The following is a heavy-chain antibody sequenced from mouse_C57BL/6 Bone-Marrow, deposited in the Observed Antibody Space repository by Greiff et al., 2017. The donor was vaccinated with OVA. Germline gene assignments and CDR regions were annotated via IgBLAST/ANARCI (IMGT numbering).Heavy chain of an antibody. CDR2: INYDGSST. V-gene: IGHV5-16*01. Sequence: DVKLVESEGGLVQPGSSMKLSCTASGFTFSDYYMAWVRQVPEKGLEWVANINYDGSSTYYLDSLKSRFIISRDNAKNILYLQMSSLKSEDTATYYCARDQYYAPRYGYFDVWGTGTTVTVSS. CDR1: GFTFSDYY. CDR3: ARDQYYAPRYGYFDV. J-gene: IGHJ1*03. D-gene: IGHD1-2*01.